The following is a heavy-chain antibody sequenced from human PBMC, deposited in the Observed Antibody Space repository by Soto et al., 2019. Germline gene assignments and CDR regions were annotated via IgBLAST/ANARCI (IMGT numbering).Heavy chain of an antibody. Sequence: EVQLVESGGGLVKPGGSLRLSCAASGFTFSSYSMNWVRQAPGKGLEWVSSISSSSSYIYYADSVKGRFTISRDNAKNSLYLKMNSLRAEDTAVYYCARDRCSSTSCYSYYMDVWGKGTTVTVSS. CDR2: ISSSSSYI. V-gene: IGHV3-21*01. CDR1: GFTFSSYS. CDR3: ARDRCSSTSCYSYYMDV. D-gene: IGHD2-2*01. J-gene: IGHJ6*03.